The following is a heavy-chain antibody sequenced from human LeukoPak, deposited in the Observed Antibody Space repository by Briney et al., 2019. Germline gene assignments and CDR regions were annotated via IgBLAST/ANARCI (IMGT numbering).Heavy chain of an antibody. CDR2: IGVRGGSS. V-gene: IGHV3-23*01. CDR1: GFTFADYA. D-gene: IGHD3-10*01. Sequence: QSGGSLRLSCAASGFTFADYAMTWVRQAPGKGLEWVSVIGVRGGSSYYADSAKGRFTISRDNAKNSLYLQMNSLRAEDTAVYYCARERITMVRGFDYWGQGTLVTVSS. CDR3: ARERITMVRGFDY. J-gene: IGHJ4*02.